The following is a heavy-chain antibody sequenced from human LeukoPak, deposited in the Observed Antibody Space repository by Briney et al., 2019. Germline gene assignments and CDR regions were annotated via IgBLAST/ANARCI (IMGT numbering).Heavy chain of an antibody. V-gene: IGHV1-69*05. J-gene: IGHJ4*02. CDR3: ARGPLWDDY. D-gene: IGHD1-26*01. CDR2: INPIFGTA. CDR1: GGTFSSYA. Sequence: SVTVSCTASGGTFSSYAISWVRQAPGQGLEWMGGINPIFGTANYSQKFQERVTITRDMSTSTAYMELSSLRSEDTAVYYCARGPLWDDYWGQGTLVTVSS.